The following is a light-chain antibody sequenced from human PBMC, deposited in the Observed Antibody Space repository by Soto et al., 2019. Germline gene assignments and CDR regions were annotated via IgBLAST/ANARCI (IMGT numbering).Light chain of an antibody. CDR2: GAF. Sequence: EIVLTKSPATLSLSPGERATLSCGASQSVSSSYLAWFQQKPGLAPRLLIYGAFSRATGIPDRFSGSGSGTDFTLTISRLEPEDFAVYYCQQYGSSPITFGQGTRLEIK. CDR1: QSVSSSY. J-gene: IGKJ5*01. V-gene: IGKV3D-20*01. CDR3: QQYGSSPIT.